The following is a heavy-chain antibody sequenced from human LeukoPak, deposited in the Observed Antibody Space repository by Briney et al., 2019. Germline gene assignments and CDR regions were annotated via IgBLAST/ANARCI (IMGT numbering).Heavy chain of an antibody. CDR3: ARGYYDILTGYYP. CDR2: IKQDGSEK. Sequence: PGGSLRLSCAASGFTFSSYWMSWVRQAPGKGLEWVANIKQDGSEKYYVDSVKGRFTISRDNAKNSLYLQMNSLRAEDTAVYYCARGYYDILTGYYPWSQGTLVTVSS. CDR1: GFTFSSYW. J-gene: IGHJ5*02. V-gene: IGHV3-7*01. D-gene: IGHD3-9*01.